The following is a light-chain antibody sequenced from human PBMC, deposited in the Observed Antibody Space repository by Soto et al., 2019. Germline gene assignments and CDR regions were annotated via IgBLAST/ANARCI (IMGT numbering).Light chain of an antibody. CDR3: SSYTSGSTGV. Sequence: QSALTQPASVSGSPGQSITISCTGTSSDVGAYNYVSWYQQHPGKAPKLMIYEVSNRPSGVSNRFSGSKSGNTASLTISGXXXXXXXXYYCSSYTSGSTGVFGGGTKVTVL. CDR2: EVS. V-gene: IGLV2-14*01. CDR1: SSDVGAYNY. J-gene: IGLJ3*02.